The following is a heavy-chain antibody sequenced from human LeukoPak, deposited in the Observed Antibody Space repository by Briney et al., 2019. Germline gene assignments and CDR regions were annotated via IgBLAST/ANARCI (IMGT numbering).Heavy chain of an antibody. J-gene: IGHJ4*01. CDR2: ISGSGGSP. V-gene: IGHV3-23*01. CDR1: GFTFSSYA. CDR3: ARGGLASSGWYY. Sequence: GGSLRLSCAASGFTFSSYAMSWVRQAPGKGLEWVSAISGSGGSPYYADSVKGRFTISRDNAKNSLYLQMNSLRAEDTAVYYCARGGLASSGWYYWGHGTLVTVSS. D-gene: IGHD6-19*01.